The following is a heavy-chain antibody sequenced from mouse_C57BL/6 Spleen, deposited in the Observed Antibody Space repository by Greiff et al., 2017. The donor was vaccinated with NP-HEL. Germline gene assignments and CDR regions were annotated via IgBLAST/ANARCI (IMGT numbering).Heavy chain of an antibody. D-gene: IGHD2-3*01. V-gene: IGHV1-81*01. CDR2: IYPRSGNT. CDR3: ARWGIYDGSYYFDY. J-gene: IGHJ2*01. Sequence: VKLMESGAELARPGASVKLSCKASGYTFTSYGISWVKQRTGQGLEWIGEIYPRSGNTYYNEKFKGKATLTADKSSSTAYMELRSLTSEDSAVYFCARWGIYDGSYYFDYWGQGTTLTVSS. CDR1: GYTFTSYG.